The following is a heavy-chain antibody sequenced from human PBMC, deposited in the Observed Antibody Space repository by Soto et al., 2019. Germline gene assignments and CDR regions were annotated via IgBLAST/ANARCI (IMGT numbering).Heavy chain of an antibody. V-gene: IGHV1-69*01. Sequence: QVQLVQSGAEVKKPGSSVKVSCKASGGTFSSYAISWVRQAPGQGLEWMGGIIPIFGTANYAQKFQGRVKITADESTSTAYMELSSLRSEDTAVYYCARGPVVVVAATGRYWFDPWGQGTLVTVSS. D-gene: IGHD2-15*01. J-gene: IGHJ5*02. CDR1: GGTFSSYA. CDR3: ARGPVVVVAATGRYWFDP. CDR2: IIPIFGTA.